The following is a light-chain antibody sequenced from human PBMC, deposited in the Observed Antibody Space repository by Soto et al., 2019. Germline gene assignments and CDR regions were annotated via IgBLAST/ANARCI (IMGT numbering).Light chain of an antibody. CDR1: QSVSSK. Sequence: EIVMTQSPATLSVSPGERATLSCRASQSVSSKLAWYQQKPGQAPRLLIYGASNRATGIPDRFSGSGSGTEFTLTISRLQSEDFAVYYCQQYNNWPPITFGQGTRLEIK. CDR3: QQYNNWPPIT. J-gene: IGKJ5*01. V-gene: IGKV3-15*01. CDR2: GAS.